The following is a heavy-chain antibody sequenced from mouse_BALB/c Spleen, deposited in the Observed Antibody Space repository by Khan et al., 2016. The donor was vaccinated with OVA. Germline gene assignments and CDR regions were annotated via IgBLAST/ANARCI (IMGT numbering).Heavy chain of an antibody. D-gene: IGHD1-1*02. J-gene: IGHJ4*01. CDR3: ARNTHMFTTMMDY. V-gene: IGHV2-6*02. Sequence: QVQLKQSGPGLVAPSQSLSISCTVSGFSFTSYGVHWVRQPPGKGLEWLVLIKSYGKTTYYSTLISRLSLSKFKVNGQVFFKMNSLQTNDTAMYYCARNTHMFTTMMDYWGQGTSVTVSS. CDR2: IKSYGKT. CDR1: GFSFTSYG.